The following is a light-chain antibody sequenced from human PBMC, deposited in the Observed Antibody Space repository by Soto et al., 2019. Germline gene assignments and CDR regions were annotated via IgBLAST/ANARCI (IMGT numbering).Light chain of an antibody. Sequence: RMTQSPSSFSASTGDRVTITCRASHGISSYLAWYQQKPGKAPKLLIYAASTLQSGVPSRFSGSGSGTDFTLTISCLQAEDFATYYCQQYYSYPPTFGQGTKV. V-gene: IGKV1-8*01. J-gene: IGKJ1*01. CDR2: AAS. CDR1: HGISSY. CDR3: QQYYSYPPT.